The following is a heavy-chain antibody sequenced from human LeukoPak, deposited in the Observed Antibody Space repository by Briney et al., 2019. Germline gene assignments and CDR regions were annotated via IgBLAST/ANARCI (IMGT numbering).Heavy chain of an antibody. CDR3: ATPFTAMGSFDY. CDR2: IIPILGIA. V-gene: IGHV1-69*02. Sequence: SVKVSCKASGGTFSSYTISWVRQAPGQGLEWMGRIIPILGIANYAQKFQGRVTITADKSTSTAYMELSSLRSEDTAVYYRATPFTAMGSFDYWGQGTLVTVSS. CDR1: GGTFSSYT. J-gene: IGHJ4*02. D-gene: IGHD5-18*01.